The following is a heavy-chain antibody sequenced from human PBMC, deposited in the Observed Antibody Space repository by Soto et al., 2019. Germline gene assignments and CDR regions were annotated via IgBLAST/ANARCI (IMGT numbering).Heavy chain of an antibody. CDR1: GGSIRSYD. Sequence: PSETLSLTCTVSGGSIRSYDWSWIRQPPGKGLEWIGHIYYSGTTNYNPSLKSRITMSVDTSKNQFSLKLSSVTAADTAVYYCARAVETGGNWFDPWGQGTLVTVSS. CDR3: ARAVETGGNWFDP. CDR2: IYYSGTT. V-gene: IGHV4-59*01. D-gene: IGHD1-1*01. J-gene: IGHJ5*02.